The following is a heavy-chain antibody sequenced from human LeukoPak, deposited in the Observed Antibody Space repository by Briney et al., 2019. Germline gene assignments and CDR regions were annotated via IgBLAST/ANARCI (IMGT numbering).Heavy chain of an antibody. CDR1: GFTFSSYW. CDR3: AKGPPGYDSSGYYPILSH. Sequence: VGSLRLSCAASGFTFSSYWMHWVRQAPGKGLEWVAVIWYDGSNKYYADSVKGRFTISRDNSKNTLYLQMNSLRAEGTAVYYCAKGPPGYDSSGYYPILSHWGQGTLVTVSS. V-gene: IGHV3-30*02. J-gene: IGHJ4*02. CDR2: IWYDGSNK. D-gene: IGHD3-22*01.